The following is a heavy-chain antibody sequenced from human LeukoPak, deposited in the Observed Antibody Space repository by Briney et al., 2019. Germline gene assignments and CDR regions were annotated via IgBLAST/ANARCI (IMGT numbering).Heavy chain of an antibody. D-gene: IGHD3-10*01. V-gene: IGHV4-4*07. J-gene: IGHJ6*03. CDR3: ARGPYYYGSGSYYHYYYYYFMDV. CDR1: GGSISSYY. Sequence: SSETLSLTCTVSGGSISSYYWSWIRQPAGKGLEWIGRIYTSGSTNYNPSLKSRVTISVDTSKNQFSLKLSSVTAADTAVYYCARGPYYYGSGSYYHYYYYYFMDVWGKGTTVTVSS. CDR2: IYTSGST.